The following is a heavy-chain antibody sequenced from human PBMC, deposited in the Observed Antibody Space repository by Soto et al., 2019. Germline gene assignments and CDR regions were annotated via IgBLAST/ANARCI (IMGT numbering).Heavy chain of an antibody. D-gene: IGHD3-16*01. J-gene: IGHJ3*02. CDR3: ARDYRYDYIWGSHPNPPTDAFDI. V-gene: IGHV1-18*01. Sequence: ASVKVSCKASGYTFTNYGITWVRQAPGQGLEWMGWISPSNDNTNYAQKFQGRVTMTTDTSTSTAYTELRSLRSDDTAVYYCARDYRYDYIWGSHPNPPTDAFDIWGQGTMVTVSS. CDR2: ISPSNDNT. CDR1: GYTFTNYG.